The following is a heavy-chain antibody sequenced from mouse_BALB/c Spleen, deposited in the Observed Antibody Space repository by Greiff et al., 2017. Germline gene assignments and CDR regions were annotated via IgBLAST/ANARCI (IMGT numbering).Heavy chain of an antibody. CDR3: ARDYGSIYAMDY. Sequence: VQLQQPGAELVKPGASVKLSCKASGYTFTSYWMHWVKQRPGQGLEWIGEINPSNGRTNYNEKFKSKATLTVDKSSSTAYMQLSSLTSEDSAVYYCARDYGSIYAMDYWGQGTSVTVSS. CDR2: INPSNGRT. D-gene: IGHD1-1*01. V-gene: IGHV1S81*02. CDR1: GYTFTSYW. J-gene: IGHJ4*01.